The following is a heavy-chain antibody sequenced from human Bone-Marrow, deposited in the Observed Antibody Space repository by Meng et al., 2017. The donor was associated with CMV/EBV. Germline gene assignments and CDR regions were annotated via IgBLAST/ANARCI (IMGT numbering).Heavy chain of an antibody. CDR2: INPNSGGT. Sequence: ASVKVSCKASGYTFTGYYMHWVRQAPGQGLEWMGWINPNSGGTNYAQKFQGRVTMTRDTSISTVYMELSRLRSEDTAVYYCARDIGCSSTSCYSGGTWGQGTLVTVSS. D-gene: IGHD2-2*01. V-gene: IGHV1-2*02. CDR1: GYTFTGYY. J-gene: IGHJ5*02. CDR3: ARDIGCSSTSCYSGGT.